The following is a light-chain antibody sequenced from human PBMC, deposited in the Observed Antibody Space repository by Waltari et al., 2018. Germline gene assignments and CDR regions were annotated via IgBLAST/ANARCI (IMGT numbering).Light chain of an antibody. CDR3: QSYDSDLSSWV. CDR1: RSNIGAGYA. CDR2: ATF. V-gene: IGLV1-40*01. Sequence: QSVLTQPPSVSGAPGQRVTISCTGSRSNIGAGYAVHWYQQLPGTAPKLLICATFKRPSGVPERFSGSRSGTSASLAITGRQAEDEAEYYCQSYDSDLSSWVFGGGSELTVL. J-gene: IGLJ3*02.